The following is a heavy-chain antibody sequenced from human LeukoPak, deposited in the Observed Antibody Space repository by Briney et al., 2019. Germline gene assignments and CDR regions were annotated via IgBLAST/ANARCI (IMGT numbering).Heavy chain of an antibody. Sequence: GGSLRLSCAASGFTFSTYAMHWVRQPTGRGLEWVSAISGSGGATYHADADSVKGRFIISRDNSKNTLYLQINSLRVEDTAVYYCAKDGYNYDSSGHFDYWGQGTLVTVSS. J-gene: IGHJ4*02. V-gene: IGHV3-23*01. CDR3: AKDGYNYDSSGHFDY. CDR1: GFTFSTYA. D-gene: IGHD3-22*01. CDR2: ISGSGGAT.